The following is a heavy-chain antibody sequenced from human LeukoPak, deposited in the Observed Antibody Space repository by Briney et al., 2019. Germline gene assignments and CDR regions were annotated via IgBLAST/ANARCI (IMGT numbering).Heavy chain of an antibody. V-gene: IGHV3-21*01. Sequence: PGGSLRLSCAASGFTFSSYSMNWVRQAPGKGLEWVSSISSSSSYIYYADSVKGRFTISRDNAKNSLYLQMNSLRAEDTAVYYCARYYYGSGRTYYFDYWGQGTLVTVSS. CDR2: ISSSSSYI. D-gene: IGHD3-10*01. CDR3: ARYYYGSGRTYYFDY. J-gene: IGHJ4*02. CDR1: GFTFSSYS.